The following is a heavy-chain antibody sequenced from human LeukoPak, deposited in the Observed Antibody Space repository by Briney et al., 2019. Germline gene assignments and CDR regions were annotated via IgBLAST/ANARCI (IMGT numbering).Heavy chain of an antibody. CDR1: GFTFSNYW. Sequence: GGSLRLSCAASGFTFSNYWMHWVRQAPGKGLVWVSTINTDGSATSYADAVKGRFTISRDNAKNTLYLQMNSLRGEDTAVYYCAKDYNYGQTDYWGQGTLVTVSS. D-gene: IGHD5-18*01. V-gene: IGHV3-74*01. CDR2: INTDGSAT. J-gene: IGHJ4*02. CDR3: AKDYNYGQTDY.